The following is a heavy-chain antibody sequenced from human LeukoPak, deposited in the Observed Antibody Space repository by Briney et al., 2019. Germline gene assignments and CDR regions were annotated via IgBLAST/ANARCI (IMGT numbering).Heavy chain of an antibody. V-gene: IGHV1-46*01. CDR2: INPSDTST. D-gene: IGHD3-10*01. CDR1: GYTFTNYY. CDR3: ARDHLRDRGVFDL. J-gene: IGHJ2*01. Sequence: ASVKVSCKASGYTFTNYYMHWVRQAPGQGLEWVGIINPSDTSTTYAQKFQGRVAMTRDTSTSTVYMELSSLRSEDTAVYYCARDHLRDRGVFDLWGRGTLVTVSS.